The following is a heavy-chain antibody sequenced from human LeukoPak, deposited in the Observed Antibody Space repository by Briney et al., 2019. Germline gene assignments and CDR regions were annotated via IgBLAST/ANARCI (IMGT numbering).Heavy chain of an antibody. CDR3: ARQSRDGSKSRAYFFDS. J-gene: IGHJ4*02. CDR2: IYPADSDT. Sequence: GESLKISCQVSGYIFTNYWIGWVRQMPGKGLESMGIIYPADSDTTYSPSFQGQVTISVDKSTSTVYLQWSSLKASDTAMYYCARQSRDGSKSRAYFFDSLGPGTQVTVSS. V-gene: IGHV5-51*01. D-gene: IGHD3-10*01. CDR1: GYIFTNYW.